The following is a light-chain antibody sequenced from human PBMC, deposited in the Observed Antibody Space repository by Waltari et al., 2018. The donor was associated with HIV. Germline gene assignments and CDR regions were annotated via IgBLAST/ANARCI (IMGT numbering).Light chain of an antibody. J-gene: IGLJ2*01. CDR3: SSYTTSGIVV. V-gene: IGLV2-14*01. CDR1: KSDIGHYNY. CDR2: EVT. Sequence: HSALAQPASVSGSPGQSVIISCTGSKSDIGHYNYVSWYQHQSGRAPIALIYEVTSRPSGISSRFSGSKSGNTAFLTISGLQIDDEGDYFCSSYTTSGIVVFGGGTKVTVL.